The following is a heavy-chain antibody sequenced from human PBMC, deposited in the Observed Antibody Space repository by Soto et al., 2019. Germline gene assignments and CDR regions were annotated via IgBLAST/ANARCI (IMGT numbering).Heavy chain of an antibody. CDR2: IYWDDDK. J-gene: IGHJ4*02. V-gene: IGHV2-5*02. CDR1: GFSLSTSGVG. CDR3: AHRRGMPRGFDY. D-gene: IGHD2-15*01. Sequence: QITLKESGPTLVKPTQTLTLTCTFSGFSLSTSGVGVGWIRQPPGKALEWLAPIYWDDDKRYSPSLKSRLTITKDTSKNLVVLTLTNMDPVDTATYYCAHRRGMPRGFDYWGQGTLVTVSS.